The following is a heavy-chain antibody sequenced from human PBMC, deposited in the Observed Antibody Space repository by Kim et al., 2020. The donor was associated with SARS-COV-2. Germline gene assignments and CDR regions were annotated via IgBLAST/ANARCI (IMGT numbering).Heavy chain of an antibody. V-gene: IGHV4-39*07. D-gene: IGHD4-17*01. J-gene: IGHJ3*02. Sequence: SETLSLTCTVSGGSISSSSYYWGWIRQPPGKGLEWIGSIHYSGSTYYNPSLKSRVTISVDTSKNQFSLMLSSVTAADTAEYYCARVESTRHDAFDIWGQGTMVTVSS. CDR1: GGSISSSSYY. CDR2: IHYSGST. CDR3: ARVESTRHDAFDI.